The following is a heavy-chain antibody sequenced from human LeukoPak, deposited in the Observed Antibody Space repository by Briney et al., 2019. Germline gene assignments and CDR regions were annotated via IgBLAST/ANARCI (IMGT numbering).Heavy chain of an antibody. J-gene: IGHJ4*02. D-gene: IGHD3-10*01. CDR2: ISSSGSTI. Sequence: GGSLRLSCAASGFTFSNYEMNWVRQAPGKGLEWVSYISSSGSTIYYADSVKGRFTISRDNAKNSLYLQMNSLRAGDTAVYYCARDGGFTMVRGVIDYWGQGTLVTVSS. CDR1: GFTFSNYE. CDR3: ARDGGFTMVRGVIDY. V-gene: IGHV3-48*03.